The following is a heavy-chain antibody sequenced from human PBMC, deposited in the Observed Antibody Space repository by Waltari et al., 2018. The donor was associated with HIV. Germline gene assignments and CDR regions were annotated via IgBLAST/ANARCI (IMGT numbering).Heavy chain of an antibody. V-gene: IGHV3-7*03. J-gene: IGHJ4*02. Sequence: VDLRAAGGDRVGPGACLDLSCVAAGFTFAPYCFNWVRLRPRKGLGGGAPLKRGSREGSYVDSVKGRFTISRDDSMNTVFLHLDRVMVEDTARYFCVRDDPGRAPIDYWGPGTLVTV. CDR3: VRDDPGRAPIDY. CDR2: LKRGSREG. CDR1: GFTFAPYC.